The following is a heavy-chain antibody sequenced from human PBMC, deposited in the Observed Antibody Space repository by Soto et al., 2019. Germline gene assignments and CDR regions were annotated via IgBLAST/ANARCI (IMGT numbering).Heavy chain of an antibody. CDR1: GFTFSSYS. CDR2: ISSSSSYI. Sequence: GGSLRLSCAASGFTFSSYSMNWVRQAPGKGLEWVSSISSSSSYIYYADSVKGRFTISRDNAKNSLYLQMNSLRAEDTAVYYCARDLPEFHGFPTTVTTLYYFDYWGQGTLVTVSS. CDR3: ARDLPEFHGFPTTVTTLYYFDY. J-gene: IGHJ4*02. V-gene: IGHV3-21*01. D-gene: IGHD4-17*01.